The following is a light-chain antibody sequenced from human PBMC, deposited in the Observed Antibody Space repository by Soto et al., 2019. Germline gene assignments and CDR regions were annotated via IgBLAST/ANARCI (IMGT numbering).Light chain of an antibody. CDR1: SSDVGFYNY. J-gene: IGLJ1*01. V-gene: IGLV2-14*01. Sequence: QSVLTQPASVSGSPGQSITISCTGTSSDVGFYNYVSWYQQQHPGKAPKLMIYEVDNRPSGVSIRFSGSKSGNTASLTISGLQAEEEADYYCSSYEHGSTYVFGTGTKVTV. CDR3: SSYEHGSTYV. CDR2: EVD.